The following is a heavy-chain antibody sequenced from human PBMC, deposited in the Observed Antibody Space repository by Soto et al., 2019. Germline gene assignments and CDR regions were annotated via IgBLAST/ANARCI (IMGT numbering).Heavy chain of an antibody. Sequence: SETLSLTCAVSGGSINSGDWWNWVRQPPGKGLEWIGEISHDDKIYYNPSLKSRVTISMDKSRNQFSLNLFSVTAADTAVYYCAREDDYGGNSGRGNYYGMDVWGQGTTVTVSS. CDR3: AREDDYGGNSGRGNYYGMDV. CDR1: GGSINSGDW. D-gene: IGHD4-17*01. CDR2: ISHDDKI. V-gene: IGHV4-4*02. J-gene: IGHJ6*02.